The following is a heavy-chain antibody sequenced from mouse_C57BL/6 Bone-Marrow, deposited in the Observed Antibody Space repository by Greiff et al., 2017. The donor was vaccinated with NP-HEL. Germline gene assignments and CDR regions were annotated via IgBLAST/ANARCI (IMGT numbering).Heavy chain of an antibody. Sequence: VQLQQPGTELVKPGASVKLSCKASGYTFTSYWMHWVKPRPGQGLEWIGNINPSNGGTHYNEKFKSKATLTVDKSSSTAYMQLSSLTSEDSAVYYCARSGIGCAPRFAYWGQGTLVTVSA. CDR2: INPSNGGT. CDR3: ARSGIGCAPRFAY. V-gene: IGHV1-53*01. D-gene: IGHD3-1*01. J-gene: IGHJ3*01. CDR1: GYTFTSYW.